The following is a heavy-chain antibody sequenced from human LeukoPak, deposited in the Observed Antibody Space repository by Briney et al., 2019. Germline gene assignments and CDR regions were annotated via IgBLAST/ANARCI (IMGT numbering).Heavy chain of an antibody. CDR2: ISASGANT. J-gene: IGHJ6*02. CDR3: AKDGARGSIDYYALDV. Sequence: GGSLRLSCGASGFTFSSYAMSWVRQAPGKGLEWVSSISASGANTYYADSVKGRFTIPRDNSKNTLYLQMNSLRAEDTAVYYCAKDGARGSIDYYALDVWGQGTTVTVSS. CDR1: GFTFSSYA. V-gene: IGHV3-23*01. D-gene: IGHD3-10*01.